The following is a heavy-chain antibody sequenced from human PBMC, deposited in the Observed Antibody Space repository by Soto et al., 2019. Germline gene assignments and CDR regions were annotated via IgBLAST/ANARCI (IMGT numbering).Heavy chain of an antibody. Sequence: EVQLVESGGGLVKPGGSLRLSCAASGFIFDIYSMTWVRQAPGKGLEWVSSISSSSSYIYYADSVKGRFTISRDNAENSLYVQMSSLRADDTAVYYCARDRGAASDIRYYYYGIDVWGQGTTVTVSS. CDR2: ISSSSSYI. J-gene: IGHJ6*02. V-gene: IGHV3-21*01. D-gene: IGHD3-10*01. CDR3: ARDRGAASDIRYYYYGIDV. CDR1: GFIFDIYS.